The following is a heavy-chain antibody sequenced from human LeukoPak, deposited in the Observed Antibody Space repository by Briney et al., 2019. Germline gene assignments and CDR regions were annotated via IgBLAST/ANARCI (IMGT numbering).Heavy chain of an antibody. J-gene: IGHJ3*02. CDR1: GGSFSGYY. V-gene: IGHV4-34*01. Sequence: SETLSLTCAVYGGSFSGYYWSWIRQPPGKGLEWIGEINHSGSTNYNPPLKSRVTISVDTSKNQFSLKLSSVTAADTAVYYCARLAFGGVIGIWGQGTMVTVSS. CDR2: INHSGST. CDR3: ARLAFGGVIGI. D-gene: IGHD3-16*01.